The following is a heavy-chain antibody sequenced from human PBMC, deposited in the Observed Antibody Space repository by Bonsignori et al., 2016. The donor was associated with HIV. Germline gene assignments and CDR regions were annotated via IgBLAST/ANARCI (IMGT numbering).Heavy chain of an antibody. D-gene: IGHD1-26*01. CDR1: GFTFENYP. CDR3: AKDPLVGGIGGLYLHL. J-gene: IGHJ2*01. V-gene: IGHV3-23*04. Sequence: QLVQSGGGLVQPGGSLRLSCAASGFTFENYPMRWVRQAPGMGLEWVATITAGGNTYYPDSVKGRFTISRDNSRNTLDLQMNSLRDDDSAIYYCAKDPLVGGIGGLYLHLWGRGALVTVSS. CDR2: ITAGGNT.